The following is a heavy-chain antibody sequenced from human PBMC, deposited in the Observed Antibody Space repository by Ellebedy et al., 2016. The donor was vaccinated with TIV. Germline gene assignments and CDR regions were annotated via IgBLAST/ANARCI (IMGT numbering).Heavy chain of an antibody. J-gene: IGHJ4*02. CDR1: GYTLTDFD. CDR3: GRGRGYASTGRVYYFDY. V-gene: IGHV1-8*01. CDR2: MNPNSGNT. Sequence: AASVKVSCKASGYTLTDFDINWVRQAAGQGLEWVAWMNPNSGNTGSAQKFQGRVTMTRDSSISTAYMELSSLRSEDTAVYYCGRGRGYASTGRVYYFDYWGQGSLVTVSS. D-gene: IGHD2-15*01.